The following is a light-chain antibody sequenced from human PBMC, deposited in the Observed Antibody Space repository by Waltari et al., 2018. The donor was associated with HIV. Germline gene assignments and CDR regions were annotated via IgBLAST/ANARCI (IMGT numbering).Light chain of an antibody. CDR3: QSYDSATHVWV. J-gene: IGLJ3*02. CDR2: EDN. Sequence: NFLLTQPQSVSESPGKTVTISCTRNSGNIACNYVQWYRQRPGSAPSTLISEDNQRPSVLPDRFSGSLDSSSNSASLIISRLTTEDEADYYCQSYDSATHVWVFGGGTRLTVL. CDR1: SGNIACNY. V-gene: IGLV6-57*03.